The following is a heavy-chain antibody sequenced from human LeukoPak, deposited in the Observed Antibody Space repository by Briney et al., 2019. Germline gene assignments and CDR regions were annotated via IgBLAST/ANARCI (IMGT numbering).Heavy chain of an antibody. Sequence: PGGSLRLSCAASGFTFSSYWMRWVRQAPGKGLEWVANIKQDGSEKYYVDSVKGRFTISRDNAKNSLYLQMNSLRAEDTAVYYCARVSYDFWSGYYYYFDYWGQGTLVTVSS. CDR3: ARVSYDFWSGYYYYFDY. CDR2: IKQDGSEK. CDR1: GFTFSSYW. J-gene: IGHJ4*02. D-gene: IGHD3-3*01. V-gene: IGHV3-7*01.